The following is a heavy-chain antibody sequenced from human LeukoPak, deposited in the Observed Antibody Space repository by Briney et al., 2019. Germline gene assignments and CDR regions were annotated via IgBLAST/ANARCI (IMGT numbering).Heavy chain of an antibody. V-gene: IGHV4-30-4*01. D-gene: IGHD4-17*01. CDR1: GGSISSGDYH. CDR3: ARVPPVPTERYFDY. Sequence: SQTLSLTCTVSGGSISSGDYHWSWTRQPPGKGLEWIGYIYYSGSTYYNPSLKGRVTISVDTSKNQFSLKLSSVTAADTAVYYCARVPPVPTERYFDYWGQGTLVTVSS. CDR2: IYYSGST. J-gene: IGHJ4*02.